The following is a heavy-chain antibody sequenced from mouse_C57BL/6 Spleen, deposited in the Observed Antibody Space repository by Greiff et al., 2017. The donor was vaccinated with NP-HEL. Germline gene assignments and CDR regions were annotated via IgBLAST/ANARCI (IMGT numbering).Heavy chain of an antibody. V-gene: IGHV5-17*01. J-gene: IGHJ1*03. Sequence: DVKLVESGGGLVKPGGSLKLSCAASGFTFSDYGMHWVRQAPEKGLEWVAYISSGSSTIYYADTVKGRFTISRDNAKNTLFLQMTSLRSEDTAMYYCARHDYDDPYWYFDVWGTGTTVTVSS. CDR1: GFTFSDYG. D-gene: IGHD2-4*01. CDR3: ARHDYDDPYWYFDV. CDR2: ISSGSSTI.